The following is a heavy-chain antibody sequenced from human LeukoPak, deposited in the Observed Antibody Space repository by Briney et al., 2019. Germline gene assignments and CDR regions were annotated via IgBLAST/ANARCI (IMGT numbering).Heavy chain of an antibody. CDR3: ARHGHGSGRLRGTPYYYYYYGMDV. D-gene: IGHD3-10*01. J-gene: IGHJ6*02. CDR1: VGSISSSNYY. CDR2: IYYSGRT. V-gene: IGHV4-39*01. Sequence: PSETLSLTCTVSVGSISSSNYYWGWIRQPPGKGLEWIGSIYYSGRTYYNPSLKSRVTISVDTSKKHFSLKLTSVTAADTAVYYCARHGHGSGRLRGTPYYYYYYGMDVWGQGTTVTVSS.